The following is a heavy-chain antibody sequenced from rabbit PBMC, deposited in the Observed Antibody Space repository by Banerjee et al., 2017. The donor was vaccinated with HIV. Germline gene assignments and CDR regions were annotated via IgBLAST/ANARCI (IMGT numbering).Heavy chain of an antibody. CDR3: ARIDPRYYTSGWDYFNL. V-gene: IGHV1S45*01. D-gene: IGHD4-1*01. Sequence: QEQLEESGGDLVKPEGSLTLTCTASGFSFSSSYWICWVRQAPGKGLEWIACIYAGSSGSTDYASWVNGRFTISSDNAQNTVDLQMNSLTAADTATYFCARIDPRYYTSGWDYFNLWGPGTLVTVS. CDR1: GFSFSSSYW. J-gene: IGHJ4*01. CDR2: IYAGSSGST.